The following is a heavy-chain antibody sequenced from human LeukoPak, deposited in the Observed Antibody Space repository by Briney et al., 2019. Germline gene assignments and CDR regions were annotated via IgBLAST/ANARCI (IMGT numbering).Heavy chain of an antibody. D-gene: IGHD6-19*01. J-gene: IGHJ4*02. CDR3: ARRPSGYSSGPYYFDY. CDR1: GGSISSYY. Sequence: SETLSLTCTVSGGSISSYYWSWIRQPAGKGLEWIGRIYTSGSTNYNPSLKSRVTISVDKSKNQFSLKLSSVTAADTAVYYCARRPSGYSSGPYYFDYWGQGTLVTVSS. CDR2: IYTSGST. V-gene: IGHV4-4*07.